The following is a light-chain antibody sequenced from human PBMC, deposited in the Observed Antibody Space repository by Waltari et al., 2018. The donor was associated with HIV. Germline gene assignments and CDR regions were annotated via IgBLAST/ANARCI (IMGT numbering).Light chain of an antibody. CDR2: DVY. J-gene: IGLJ2*01. Sequence: QSALTQPAAVSGSPGPSIVISCSCLDSIPPGHQYASWYHQVPGTVPQLLIFDVYKRPSGISSRFSASRSGDTASLTISDLQADDDGDYYCCSYVPVREFVVFGGGTKVTVL. CDR1: DSIPPGHQY. CDR3: CSYVPVREFVV. V-gene: IGLV2-23*02.